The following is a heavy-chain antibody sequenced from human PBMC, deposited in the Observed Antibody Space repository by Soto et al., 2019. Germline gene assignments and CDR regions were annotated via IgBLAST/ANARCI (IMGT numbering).Heavy chain of an antibody. CDR1: GYRFPRYW. V-gene: IGHV5-10-1*01. CDR2: FDPSDSYT. J-gene: IGHJ6*02. CDR3: ARHVLYCSSTSCYYYYGMDV. Sequence: GESLKISCKGSGYRFPRYWISWVRQMPGKGLEWMGRFDPSDSYTNYSPSFQGHATISADKPIRTAYLQWSSLKASDTAMHDCARHVLYCSSTSCYYYYGMDVWGQGTTVTVSS. D-gene: IGHD2-2*01.